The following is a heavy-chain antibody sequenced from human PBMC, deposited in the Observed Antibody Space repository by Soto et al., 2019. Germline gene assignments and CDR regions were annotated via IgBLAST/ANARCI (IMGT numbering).Heavy chain of an antibody. CDR1: GFTFNNYA. CDR2: ISGGGDTT. J-gene: IGHJ4*02. Sequence: EVQLLESGGGLVQPGGPLRLSCAASGFTFNNYAMTWVRQAPGKGLEWVSAISGGGDTTSYADSVKGRFTGSRDGSKNTLYLQMSSLRAEDTALYYCAKGRGGSGSLTPRVDFWGQGTLVTVSS. V-gene: IGHV3-23*01. D-gene: IGHD3-10*01. CDR3: AKGRGGSGSLTPRVDF.